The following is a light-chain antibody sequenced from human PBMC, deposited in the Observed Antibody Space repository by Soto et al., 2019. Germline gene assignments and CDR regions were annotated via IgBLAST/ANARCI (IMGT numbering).Light chain of an antibody. CDR1: SSDVGRHNH. V-gene: IGLV2-8*01. Sequence: QSALTQPPSASGSPGQSVTISCTGTSSDVGRHNHVSWYQQHPGKAPKLMIFDVNKRPSGVPDRFSGSKSGNTASLTVSGLQAEDEADYYCSAYAGSIYVFGSGTKVTVL. CDR2: DVN. CDR3: SAYAGSIYV. J-gene: IGLJ1*01.